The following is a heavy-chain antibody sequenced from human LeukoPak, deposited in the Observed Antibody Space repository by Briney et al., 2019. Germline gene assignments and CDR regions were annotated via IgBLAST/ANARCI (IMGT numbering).Heavy chain of an antibody. Sequence: PGGSLRLSCAASGFFVGSSYMSWVRQAPGKGLEWVANMKEDGNEIYYVDSVRGRFIVSRDNAKNSLYLQMNSLRVEDTAVYYCVRDDYYGSRRLPDFWGQGTLVIVSS. CDR2: MKEDGNEI. V-gene: IGHV3-7*01. J-gene: IGHJ4*02. CDR3: VRDDYYGSRRLPDF. CDR1: GFFVGSSY. D-gene: IGHD3-10*01.